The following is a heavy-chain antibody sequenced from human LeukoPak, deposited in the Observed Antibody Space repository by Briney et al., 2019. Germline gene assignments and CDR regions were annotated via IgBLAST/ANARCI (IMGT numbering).Heavy chain of an antibody. CDR3: AKGTAVAGPLDY. Sequence: SGGSLRLSCTGSGFIFSSYGLFWVRQAPGKGLEWVSAISGSGGSTYYADSVKGRFTISRDNSKNTLYLQMNSLRAEDTAVYYCAKGTAVAGPLDYWGQGTLVTVSS. CDR2: ISGSGGST. CDR1: GFIFSSYG. V-gene: IGHV3-23*01. J-gene: IGHJ4*02. D-gene: IGHD6-19*01.